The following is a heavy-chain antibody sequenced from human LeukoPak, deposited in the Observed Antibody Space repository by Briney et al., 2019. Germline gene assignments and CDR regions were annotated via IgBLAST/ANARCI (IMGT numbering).Heavy chain of an antibody. V-gene: IGHV4-59*01. CDR3: AREGYTVTTDTRSGPSVNNWFDP. CDR2: IYFSGGT. J-gene: IGHJ5*02. CDR1: GCPIRSYH. D-gene: IGHD4-17*01. Sequence: KASENPFLPRTVPGCPIRSYHWGWIREPPRKGAGGSGVIYFSGGTHYNPSLKSRVTISVDTSKNQFSLKLSSVTAADTAVYYCAREGYTVTTDTRSGPSVNNWFDPWGQGTLVTVSS.